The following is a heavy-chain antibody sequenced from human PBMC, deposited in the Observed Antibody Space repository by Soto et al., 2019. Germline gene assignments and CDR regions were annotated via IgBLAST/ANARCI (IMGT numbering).Heavy chain of an antibody. CDR1: GYTFTSYG. J-gene: IGHJ6*02. CDR2: ISGYDANT. CDR3: ARDSVGATTYYYYGMDV. Sequence: QVQLVQSGAEVKKPGASVKVSCKASGYTFTSYGISWVRQAPGQGLEWMGWISGYDANTNHAQKLQGRLAMTTDTSTSTAYMELRSLRSDDTAVYYCARDSVGATTYYYYGMDVWGQGTTVTVSS. V-gene: IGHV1-18*01. D-gene: IGHD1-26*01.